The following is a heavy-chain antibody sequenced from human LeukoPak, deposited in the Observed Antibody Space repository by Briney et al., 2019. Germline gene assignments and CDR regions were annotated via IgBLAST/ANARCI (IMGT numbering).Heavy chain of an antibody. CDR3: ARGKIRLNYDFWSGYSPADY. V-gene: IGHV1-8*03. CDR2: MDPNSGNT. CDR1: GYTFTSYD. D-gene: IGHD3-3*01. J-gene: IGHJ4*02. Sequence: ASVKVSCKASGYTFTSYDINWVRQATGQGLEWMGWMDPNSGNTGYAQKFQGRVTITRNTSISTAYMELSSLRSEDTAVYYCARGKIRLNYDFWSGYSPADYWGQGTLVTVSS.